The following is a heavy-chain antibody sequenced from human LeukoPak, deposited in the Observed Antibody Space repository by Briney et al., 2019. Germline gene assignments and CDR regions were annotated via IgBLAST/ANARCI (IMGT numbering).Heavy chain of an antibody. CDR1: GFTVSSKY. D-gene: IGHD6-6*01. J-gene: IGHJ4*02. V-gene: IGHV3-66*01. CDR3: ASSLASARAAGYYFDY. CDR2: IYSSGST. Sequence: GSLRCSCAASGFTVSSKYMRRVRQGPGKGREWMLIIYSSGSTFYPDSVKGRFNISRDKSKNTLYLQMNSLRAEDTAVYYCASSLASARAAGYYFDYWGQGALVTVSS.